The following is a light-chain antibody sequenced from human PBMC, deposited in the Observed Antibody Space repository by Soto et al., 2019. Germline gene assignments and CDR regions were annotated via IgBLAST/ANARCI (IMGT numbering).Light chain of an antibody. CDR2: DDS. CDR1: NIGSKS. Sequence: SYELTQPPSVSVAPGQTARISCGGNNIGSKSVHWYQQKPGQTPVLVVYDDSARPSGIPERFSGSNSGNTATLTISRVEAGDEADYYRQVWDSGSNHFVFGTGTKVTVL. CDR3: QVWDSGSNHFV. V-gene: IGLV3-21*02. J-gene: IGLJ1*01.